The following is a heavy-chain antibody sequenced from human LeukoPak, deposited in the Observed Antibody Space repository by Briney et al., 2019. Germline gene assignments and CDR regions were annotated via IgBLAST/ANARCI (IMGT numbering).Heavy chain of an antibody. CDR2: ISAYNGNT. Sequence: GASVKVSCKASGYTFTSYGISWVRQAPGQGLEWMGWISAYNGNTNYAQKLQGRVTMTTDTSTRTAYMELRSLRSDDTAVYYCARDRDYYGSSGIDLDYWGQGTLVTVSS. J-gene: IGHJ4*02. CDR3: ARDRDYYGSSGIDLDY. D-gene: IGHD3-22*01. V-gene: IGHV1-18*01. CDR1: GYTFTSYG.